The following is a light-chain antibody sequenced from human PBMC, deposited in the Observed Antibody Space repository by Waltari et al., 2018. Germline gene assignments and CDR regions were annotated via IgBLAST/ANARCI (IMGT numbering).Light chain of an antibody. CDR1: QHVSGY. CDR3: QQYYSDPLT. J-gene: IGKJ4*01. V-gene: IGKV1-8*01. Sequence: AIRTTQFPSSFPAATGDRVTITCRAHQHVSGYLAWYQQKPGQAPRLLIYAASTLQTGVPSRFSGSGSGTDFTLIISCLQAEDFAIYFCQQYYSDPLTFGGGTKVEIK. CDR2: AAS.